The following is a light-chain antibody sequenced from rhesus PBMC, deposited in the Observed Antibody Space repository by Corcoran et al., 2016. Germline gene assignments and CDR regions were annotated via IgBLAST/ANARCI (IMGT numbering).Light chain of an antibody. CDR2: KAS. V-gene: IGKV1-22*01. J-gene: IGKJ2*01. CDR3: PQYSSSPYS. CDR1: QSSSSW. Sequence: DIQMTQSPSSLSASVGDTVTITCRASQSSSSWLAWYQQKPGKAPKLLIYKASNLQSGVPSRLSGSGSWTDFTLTLSSLQSVDFATYYCPQYSSSPYSFGQGTKVEIK.